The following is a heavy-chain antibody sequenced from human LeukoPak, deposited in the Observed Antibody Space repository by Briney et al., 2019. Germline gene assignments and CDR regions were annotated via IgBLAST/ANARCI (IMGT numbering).Heavy chain of an antibody. J-gene: IGHJ4*02. CDR1: GGSISNSYW. Sequence: PSETLSLTCAVSGGSISNSYWWSWVRQPPGKGLEWIGEIFHSGNTNYNPSLKSRVTISVDKSKNQISLNLSSVTAADTAVYYCARGSTYFPRAVHFDHWGQGTLVTVSS. CDR2: IFHSGNT. D-gene: IGHD2/OR15-2a*01. CDR3: ARGSTYFPRAVHFDH. V-gene: IGHV4-4*02.